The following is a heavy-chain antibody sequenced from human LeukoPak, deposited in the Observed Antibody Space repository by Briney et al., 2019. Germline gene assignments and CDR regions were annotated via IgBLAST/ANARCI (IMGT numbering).Heavy chain of an antibody. CDR2: IFYSGST. CDR3: AKQQLVRCFDY. V-gene: IGHV4-39*01. D-gene: IGHD6-13*01. CDR1: GGSITSSSYY. Sequence: SETLSLTCTVSGGSITSSSYYWGWIRQPPGKGLEWIGSIFYSGSTYYNPSLKSRVTISVDTSKTQFSPKPSSVTAADTAVYYCAKQQLVRCFDYWGQGTLVTVSS. J-gene: IGHJ4*02.